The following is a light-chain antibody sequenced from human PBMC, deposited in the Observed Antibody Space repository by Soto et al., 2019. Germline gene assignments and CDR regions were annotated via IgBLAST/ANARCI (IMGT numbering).Light chain of an antibody. J-gene: IGKJ3*01. CDR1: QSVSSY. V-gene: IGKV3-11*01. CDR3: QQRSNWPPEFT. Sequence: EIVLTQSPATLSLSPGERATLSCRASQSVSSYLAWYQQKPGQAPRLLIYDASNRATGIPDRFSGSGSGTDFTLTSSSLVPEDFAVYYCQQRSNWPPEFTFCPGTKVDIK. CDR2: DAS.